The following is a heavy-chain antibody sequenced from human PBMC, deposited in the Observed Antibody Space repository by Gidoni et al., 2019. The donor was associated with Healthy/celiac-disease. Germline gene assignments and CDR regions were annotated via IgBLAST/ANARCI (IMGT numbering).Heavy chain of an antibody. Sequence: QVTLKESGPVLVKPTETLTLTCTVSGFSLSTARMGVSWIRQPPGKALEWLAHIFSNDEKSYSTSLKSRLTISKDTSKSQVVLTMTNMDPVDTATYYCARMRYYGSGSYNPYYYYGMDVWGQGTTVTVSS. J-gene: IGHJ6*02. CDR3: ARMRYYGSGSYNPYYYYGMDV. CDR2: IFSNDEK. V-gene: IGHV2-26*01. D-gene: IGHD3-10*01. CDR1: GFSLSTARMG.